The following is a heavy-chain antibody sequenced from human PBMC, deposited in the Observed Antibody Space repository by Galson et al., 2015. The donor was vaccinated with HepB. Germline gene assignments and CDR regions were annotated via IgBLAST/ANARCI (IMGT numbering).Heavy chain of an antibody. Sequence: SLRLSCATSGFTFSDYYMNWIRQAPGKGLEWVSYIGRGDNHTNYADSVKGRFTISRDNAKNVVFLQMTSLRAEDTGVYCCARDLVRGVIGYWGQGTLITVSS. CDR2: IGRGDNHT. V-gene: IGHV3-11*05. CDR1: GFTFSDYY. J-gene: IGHJ4*02. D-gene: IGHD3-10*02. CDR3: ARDLVRGVIGY.